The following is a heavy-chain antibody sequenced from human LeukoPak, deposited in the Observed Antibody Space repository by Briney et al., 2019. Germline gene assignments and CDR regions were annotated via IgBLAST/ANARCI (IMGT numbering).Heavy chain of an antibody. CDR1: GFTFSSYS. CDR2: ISSSSSYI. D-gene: IGHD3-10*02. Sequence: GGSLRLSCAASGFTFSSYSMNWVRQAPGKGLEWVSSISSSSSYIYYADSVKGRFTISRDNAKNSLYLQMNSLRAEDTAVYCCAELGITMIGGVWGKGTTVTISS. CDR3: AELGITMIGGV. V-gene: IGHV3-21*01. J-gene: IGHJ6*04.